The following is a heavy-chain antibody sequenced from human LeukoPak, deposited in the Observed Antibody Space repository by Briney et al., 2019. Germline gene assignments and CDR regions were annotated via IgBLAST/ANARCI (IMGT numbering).Heavy chain of an antibody. J-gene: IGHJ5*02. V-gene: IGHV1-69*05. CDR3: ARDGGYYDSSGYPDNRYNWFDP. CDR1: GGTFSSYA. CDR2: IIPIFGTA. Sequence: SVKVSCKASGGTFSSYAISWVRQASGQGLEWMGGIIPIFGTANYAQKFQGRVTITTDESTSTAYMELSSLRSEDTAVYYCARDGGYYDSSGYPDNRYNWFDPWGQGTLVTVSS. D-gene: IGHD3-22*01.